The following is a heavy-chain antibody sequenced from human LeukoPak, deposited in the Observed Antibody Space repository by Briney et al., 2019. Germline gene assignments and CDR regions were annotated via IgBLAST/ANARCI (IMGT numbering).Heavy chain of an antibody. D-gene: IGHD3-22*01. J-gene: IGHJ4*02. CDR1: GGSISSSNW. CDR2: IYHSGST. Sequence: PSETLSLTCPVSGGSISSSNWWSWVRQPPGKGLEWIGEIYHSGSTNYNPSLKSRVTISVDTSKNQFSLKLSSVTAADTAVYYCARVAYFDSSGYYYNFDYWGQGTLVTVSS. V-gene: IGHV4-4*02. CDR3: ARVAYFDSSGYYYNFDY.